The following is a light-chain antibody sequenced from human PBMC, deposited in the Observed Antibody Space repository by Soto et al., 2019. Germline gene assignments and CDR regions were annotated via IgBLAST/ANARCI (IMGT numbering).Light chain of an antibody. V-gene: IGKV3-20*01. J-gene: IGKJ1*01. CDR3: QQYGSSPPRT. CDR2: GAS. CDR1: QSVTNNY. Sequence: DIVLTQSPGTLSLSPGQRATLSCRASQSVTNNYLAWYQQKPGQAPKLLIYGASSRATGIPDRFSGSGSGTDFTLTISRLEPEDFTVYYCQQYGSSPPRTFGQGTKVEIK.